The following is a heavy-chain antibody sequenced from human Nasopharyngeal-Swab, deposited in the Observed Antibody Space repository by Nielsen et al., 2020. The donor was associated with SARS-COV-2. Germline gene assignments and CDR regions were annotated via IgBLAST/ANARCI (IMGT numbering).Heavy chain of an antibody. V-gene: IGHV1-2*04. D-gene: IGHD2-21*02. J-gene: IGHJ3*02. CDR2: INPNSGGT. CDR3: ARSHIVVVTDAFDI. Sequence: VRQMPGKGLEWMGWINPNSGGTNYAQKFQGWVTMTRDTSISTAYMELSRLRSDDTAVYYCARSHIVVVTDAFDIWGQGTMVTVSS.